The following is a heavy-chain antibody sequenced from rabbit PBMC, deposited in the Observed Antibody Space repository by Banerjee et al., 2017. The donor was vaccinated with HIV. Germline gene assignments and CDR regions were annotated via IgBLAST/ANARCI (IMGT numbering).Heavy chain of an antibody. D-gene: IGHD6-1*01. CDR2: IYPDYGST. Sequence: QEQLVESGGGLVTLGGSLKLSCKASGIDFSSYGISWVRQAPGKGLEWIAYIYPDYGSTGYASWVNGRFTISLDNAQNTVFLQMTSLTAADTATYFCARGGYAGYAGYGYANHDAFDPWGPGTLVTVS. CDR1: GIDFSSYG. CDR3: ARGGYAGYAGYGYANHDAFDP. J-gene: IGHJ2*01. V-gene: IGHV1S47*01.